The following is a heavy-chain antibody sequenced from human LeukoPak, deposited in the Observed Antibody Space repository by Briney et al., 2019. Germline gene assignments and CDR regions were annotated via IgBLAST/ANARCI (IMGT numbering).Heavy chain of an antibody. V-gene: IGHV3-23*01. CDR3: ARAAKTYDY. CDR1: GFTFSTFA. CDR2: IFPSGGEI. Sequence: QPGGSLRLSCVASGFTFSTFAMIWVRQPPGKGLEWVSSIFPSGGEIHYADSVRGRFTISRDNSKSTLSLQMNSLRAEDTAIYYCARAAKTYDYWGQGTLVTVSS. J-gene: IGHJ4*02.